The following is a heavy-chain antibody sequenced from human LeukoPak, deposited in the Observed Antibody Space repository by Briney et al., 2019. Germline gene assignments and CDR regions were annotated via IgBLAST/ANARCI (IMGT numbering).Heavy chain of an antibody. CDR1: GGSFSGYY. J-gene: IGHJ6*03. Sequence: PSETLSLTCAVYGGSFSGYYWSWIRQPPGKGLEWIGEINYSGSTNYNPSLKSRVTISVDTSKNQFSLKLSSVTAADTAVYYCARGRGYSYAPWYYYYYMDVWGKGTTATVSS. V-gene: IGHV4-34*01. D-gene: IGHD5-18*01. CDR2: INYSGST. CDR3: ARGRGYSYAPWYYYYYMDV.